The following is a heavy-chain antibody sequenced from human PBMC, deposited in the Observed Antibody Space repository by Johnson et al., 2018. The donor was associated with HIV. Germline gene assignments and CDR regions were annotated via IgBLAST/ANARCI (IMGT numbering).Heavy chain of an antibody. CDR1: GFTFSSYA. CDR3: ARIPGSGWEHDAFDI. D-gene: IGHD6-19*01. Sequence: VQLVESGGGVVQPGRSLRLSCAASGFTFSSYAMHWVRQAPGKGLEWVSYISSSGSTIYYADSVKGRFTISRDNARNSLFLQMNSLRAEDTAVYYCARIPGSGWEHDAFDIWGQGTLVTVSS. CDR2: ISSSGSTI. V-gene: IGHV3-48*04. J-gene: IGHJ3*02.